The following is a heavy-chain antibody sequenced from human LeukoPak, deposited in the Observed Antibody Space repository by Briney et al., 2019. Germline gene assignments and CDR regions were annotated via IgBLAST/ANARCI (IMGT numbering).Heavy chain of an antibody. V-gene: IGHV3-23*01. D-gene: IGHD3-10*01. J-gene: IGHJ6*02. CDR1: GFTFSSYA. Sequence: GGSLRLSCAASGFTFSSYAMTWVRQAPGKGLVWVSAISPSGDNTYHADSMKGRFTISRDNSKNTLYLQMNSLRAEDTALYFCARSGGMDVWGQGTTVTVSS. CDR3: ARSGGMDV. CDR2: ISPSGDNT.